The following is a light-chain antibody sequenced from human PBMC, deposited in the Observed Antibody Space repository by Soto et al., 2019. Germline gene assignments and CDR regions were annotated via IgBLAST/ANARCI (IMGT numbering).Light chain of an antibody. CDR1: SSDVGGYNY. Sequence: ALTQPPSASGSPGQSVTISCTGTSSDVGGYNYVSWYQQHPGKVPKLMVYEVNKRPSGAPDRFSGSKSGNTASLTVSGLQAEDEADYYCTSYAGGNNVFGTGTKLTVL. J-gene: IGLJ1*01. V-gene: IGLV2-8*01. CDR3: TSYAGGNNV. CDR2: EVN.